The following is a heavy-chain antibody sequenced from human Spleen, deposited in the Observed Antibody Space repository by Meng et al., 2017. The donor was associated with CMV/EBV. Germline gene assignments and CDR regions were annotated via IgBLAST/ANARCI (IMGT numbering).Heavy chain of an antibody. CDR1: GYTFTGYY. V-gene: IGHV1-69*05. CDR3: ARDVAPGYCSSTSCPNWFDP. Sequence: SVKVSCKASGYTFTGYYMHWVRQAPGQGLEWMGGIIPIFGTANYAQKFQGRVTITTDESTSTAYMELSSLRSEDTAVYYCARDVAPGYCSSTSCPNWFDPWGQGTLVTVSS. CDR2: IIPIFGTA. J-gene: IGHJ5*02. D-gene: IGHD2-2*01.